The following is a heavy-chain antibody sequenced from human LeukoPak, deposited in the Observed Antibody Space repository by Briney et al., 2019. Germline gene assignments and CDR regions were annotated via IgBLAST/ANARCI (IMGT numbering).Heavy chain of an antibody. D-gene: IGHD6-13*01. V-gene: IGHV3-74*01. CDR2: INSDGSST. J-gene: IGHJ3*02. CDR3: TRQQLDAFDI. CDR1: GFTFSTYW. Sequence: PGGSLRPSCAASGFTFSTYWMHWVRQAPGTGLVWVSRINSDGSSTTYADSVKGRFTISRDNAKNTLSLQMNSLRAEDTAVYYCTRQQLDAFDIWGPGTMVTVSP.